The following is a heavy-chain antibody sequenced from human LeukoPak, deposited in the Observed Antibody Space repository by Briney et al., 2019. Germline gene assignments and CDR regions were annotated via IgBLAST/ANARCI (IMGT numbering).Heavy chain of an antibody. CDR3: AKGGSPPGIAAAQSFDP. V-gene: IGHV3-23*01. CDR2: ISGSGGST. Sequence: HPGGSLRLSCAASGFTFSTCAMGWVRQAPGKGLGWVSAISGSGGSTFYADSVKGRFTISRDNSKNTLYLQMNSLRAEDTAVYYCAKGGSPPGIAAAQSFDPWGQGTLVTVSS. CDR1: GFTFSTCA. D-gene: IGHD6-13*01. J-gene: IGHJ5*02.